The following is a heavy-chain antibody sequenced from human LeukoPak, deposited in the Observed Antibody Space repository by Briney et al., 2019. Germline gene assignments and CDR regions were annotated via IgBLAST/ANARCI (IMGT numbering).Heavy chain of an antibody. CDR2: IYYSGSS. Sequence: SETLFLTCTVSGGSISSSSYSWGWIRQPPGKGLEWMGSIYYSGSSYYNPSLKSRVTISVDTSKNQFSLKLSSVTAADTAVYYCAGHKKKYRLGYYYDSPSELDPWGQGTLVTVSS. CDR1: GGSISSSSYS. J-gene: IGHJ5*02. V-gene: IGHV4-39*01. D-gene: IGHD3-22*01. CDR3: AGHKKKYRLGYYYDSPSELDP.